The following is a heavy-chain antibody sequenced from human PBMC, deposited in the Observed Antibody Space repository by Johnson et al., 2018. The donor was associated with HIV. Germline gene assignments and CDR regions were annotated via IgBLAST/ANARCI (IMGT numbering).Heavy chain of an antibody. V-gene: IGHV3-30*03. CDR2: ISYDGSNK. J-gene: IGHJ3*02. CDR3: ARSTGPYSTYYYDSPDPDAFDI. Sequence: QVQPVESGGGVVQPGRPLRLSCAASRFTFSSYGMHWVRQAPGKGLEWVAVISYDGSNKCYADSMKGRFTISSDNSKNTLYLQMNSLRAEDTAVYYWARSTGPYSTYYYDSPDPDAFDIWGQGTMVTVSS. CDR1: RFTFSSYG. D-gene: IGHD3-22*01.